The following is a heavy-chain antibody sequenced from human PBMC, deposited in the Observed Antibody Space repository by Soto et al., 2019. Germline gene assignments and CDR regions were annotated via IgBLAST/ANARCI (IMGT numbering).Heavy chain of an antibody. D-gene: IGHD6-19*01. Sequence: SETLSLTCAVVGDSLRGQSWNWIRQSPGKGLEWIGELDQSGGTNYNPSLKSRAIISDXXXXXXFXLXLXXXTAAETAVYYCAREDSYGWSGESLDVWGQGTTVT. CDR2: LDQSGGT. CDR3: AREDSYGWSGESLDV. CDR1: GDSLRGQS. V-gene: IGHV4-34*01. J-gene: IGHJ6*02.